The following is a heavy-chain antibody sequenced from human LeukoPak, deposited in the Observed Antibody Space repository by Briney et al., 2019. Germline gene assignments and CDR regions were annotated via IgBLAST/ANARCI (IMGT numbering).Heavy chain of an antibody. CDR1: GYTFTSYY. CDR2: INPSDGST. J-gene: IGHJ6*02. Sequence: ASVKVSCKASGYTFTSYYMHWVRQAPGQGLEWMGIINPSDGSTSYAQKFQGRVTMTRDTSTSTVYMELSSLRSEDTAVYYCARDPGRYFDPTIYYYYGMDVWGQGTTVTVSS. CDR3: ARDPGRYFDPTIYYYYGMDV. V-gene: IGHV1-46*01. D-gene: IGHD3-9*01.